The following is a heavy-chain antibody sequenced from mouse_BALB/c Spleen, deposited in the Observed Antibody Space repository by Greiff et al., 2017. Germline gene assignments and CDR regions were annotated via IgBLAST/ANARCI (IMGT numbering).Heavy chain of an antibody. V-gene: IGHV3-6*02. CDR3: AREDYDYDGWYFDV. D-gene: IGHD2-4*01. CDR2: ISYDGSN. Sequence: ESGPGLVKPSQSLSLTCSVTGYSITSGYYWNWIRQFPGNKLEWMGYISYDGSNNYNPSLKNRISITRDTSKNQFFLKLNSVTTEDTATYYCAREDYDYDGWYFDVWGAGTTVTVSS. CDR1: GYSITSGYY. J-gene: IGHJ1*01.